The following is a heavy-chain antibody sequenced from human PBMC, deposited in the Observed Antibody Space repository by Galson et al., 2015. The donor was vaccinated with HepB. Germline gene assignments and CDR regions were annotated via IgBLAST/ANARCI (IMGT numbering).Heavy chain of an antibody. CDR1: GFTFSSYG. J-gene: IGHJ3*02. CDR3: ARSRVVVIAIDAFDI. V-gene: IGHV3-33*01. CDR2: IWYDGSNK. D-gene: IGHD2-21*01. Sequence: SLRLSCAASGFTFSSYGMHWVRQAPGKGLEWVAVIWYDGSNKYYADSVKGRFTISRDNSKNTLYLQMNSLRAEDTAVYYCARSRVVVIAIDAFDIWGQGTMVTVSS.